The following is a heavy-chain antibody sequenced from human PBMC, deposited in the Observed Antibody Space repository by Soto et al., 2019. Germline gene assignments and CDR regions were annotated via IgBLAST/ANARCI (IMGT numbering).Heavy chain of an antibody. J-gene: IGHJ4*02. CDR2: IHQSGSP. V-gene: IGHV4-38-2*01. CDR3: ARGAPRGIIHDFDS. CDR1: NVSLIKEYY. D-gene: IGHD3-10*01. Sequence: XETLSLTCAVSNVSLIKEYYWGWVRQPPGKGLEWIGSIHQSGSPYYNPSLKSRLTISIDLSKKQFSLRLSSVTAADTAVYYCARGAPRGIIHDFDSWGQGSLVTVSS.